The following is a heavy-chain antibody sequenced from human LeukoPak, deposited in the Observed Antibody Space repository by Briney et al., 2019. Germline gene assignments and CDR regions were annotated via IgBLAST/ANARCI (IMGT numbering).Heavy chain of an antibody. V-gene: IGHV4-39*01. Sequence: PSETLSLTCSVSGGSIISSNYYWGWIREPPGKGLEWIGSIYQSGSGSSYYNPSLKSRVTIFGDTSKNQFFLRLSSVTAADTAVYYCASTLRFLPYRRFDYWGQGTLVTVPS. D-gene: IGHD3-3*01. J-gene: IGHJ4*02. CDR2: IYQSGSGSS. CDR1: GGSIISSNYY. CDR3: ASTLRFLPYRRFDY.